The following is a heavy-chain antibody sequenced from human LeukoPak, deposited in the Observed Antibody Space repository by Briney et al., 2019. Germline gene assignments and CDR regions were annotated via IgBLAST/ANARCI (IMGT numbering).Heavy chain of an antibody. Sequence: PGGSLRLSCAASGFTFTSYAMSWVRQAPGKGLEWVSVIYSGGSTYYADSVKGRFTISRDNSKDTLYLQMNSLRAEDTAVYYCAKDNDYGDYDLDYWGQGTLVTVSS. J-gene: IGHJ4*02. D-gene: IGHD4-17*01. CDR2: IYSGGST. V-gene: IGHV3-23*03. CDR1: GFTFTSYA. CDR3: AKDNDYGDYDLDY.